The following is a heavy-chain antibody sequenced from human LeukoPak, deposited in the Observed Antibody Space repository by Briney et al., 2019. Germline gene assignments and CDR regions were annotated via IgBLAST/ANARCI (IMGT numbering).Heavy chain of an antibody. J-gene: IGHJ3*02. D-gene: IGHD3-22*01. CDR3: ASLKNYYDSSGYLVTDAFDI. CDR2: INPNSGGT. CDR1: GYTFTGYY. Sequence: ASVKVSCKASGYTFTGYYLHWVRQAPGQGLEWMGWINPNSGGTNYAQKFQGRVTMTRDTSISTAYMELSRLRYDDTAVYYCASLKNYYDSSGYLVTDAFDIWGQGTMVTVSS. V-gene: IGHV1-2*02.